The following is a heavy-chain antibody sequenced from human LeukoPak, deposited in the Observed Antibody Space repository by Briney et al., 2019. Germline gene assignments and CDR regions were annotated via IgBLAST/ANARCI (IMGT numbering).Heavy chain of an antibody. D-gene: IGHD2-2*01. Sequence: PSETLSLTCAVSGYSISSGYYWGWIRQPPGKGLEWIGSIYHSGSTYYNPSLKSRVTISVDTSKNQFSLTLNSVTAADTAVYYCARHVYGRHQLQAYHFDYWGQGILVTVSS. J-gene: IGHJ4*02. CDR2: IYHSGST. CDR3: ARHVYGRHQLQAYHFDY. CDR1: GYSISSGYY. V-gene: IGHV4-38-2*01.